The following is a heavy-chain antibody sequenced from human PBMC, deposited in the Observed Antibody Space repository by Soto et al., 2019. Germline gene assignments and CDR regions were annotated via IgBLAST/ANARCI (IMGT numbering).Heavy chain of an antibody. Sequence: QVQLVQSGAEVKKPGSSGKVSWKASGGTFSSYGISWVRQAPGQGLEWMGGIIPSCGTANYAQKFQGRVTITADESTSTAYMELSSLRSEDTAVYYCAREGGSGNYRYYAMDVWGQGTTVTVSS. CDR3: AREGGSGNYRYYAMDV. CDR2: IIPSCGTA. CDR1: GGTFSSYG. V-gene: IGHV1-69*12. J-gene: IGHJ6*02. D-gene: IGHD3-10*01.